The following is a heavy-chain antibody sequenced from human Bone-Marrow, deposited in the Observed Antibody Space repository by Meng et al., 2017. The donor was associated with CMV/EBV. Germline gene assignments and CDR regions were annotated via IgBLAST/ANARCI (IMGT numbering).Heavy chain of an antibody. J-gene: IGHJ4*02. CDR1: GYTFTGYY. CDR3: ARGSPKYSSSWYYFDY. V-gene: IGHV1-2*02. CDR2: INPNSGGT. D-gene: IGHD6-13*01. Sequence: ASVKVSCKASGYTFTGYYMHWVRQAPGQGLEWMGWINPNSGGTNYAQKFQGRVTMTRDTSISTAYMELSRLRSDDTAVYYCARGSPKYSSSWYYFDYWSQGTLVTVSS.